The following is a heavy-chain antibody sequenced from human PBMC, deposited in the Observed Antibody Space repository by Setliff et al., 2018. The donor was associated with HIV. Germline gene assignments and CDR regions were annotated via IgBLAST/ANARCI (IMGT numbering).Heavy chain of an antibody. J-gene: IGHJ5*02. D-gene: IGHD2-15*01. V-gene: IGHV4-34*01. CDR1: GGSFSNYY. CDR3: ARGGASSKYLDP. CDR2: LSPSGTT. Sequence: TSETLSLTCTVYGGSFSNYYTNWIRQPPGKGLEWIGELSPSGTTRSNPSLQSRVTISLDTSNNQFSLSLTSVTGADTAVYYCARGGASSKYLDPWGQGTLVTVSS.